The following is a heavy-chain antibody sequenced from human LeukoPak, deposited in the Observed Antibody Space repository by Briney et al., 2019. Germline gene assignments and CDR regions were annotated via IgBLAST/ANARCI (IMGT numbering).Heavy chain of an antibody. CDR2: IIPIFGTA. D-gene: IGHD3-10*01. Sequence: SVKVSCKASGGTFSSYAISWVRQAPGQGLEWMGGIIPIFGTANYAQKFQGRVTITTDESTSTAYMELSSLRSEDTAVYYCARYGITMVRGVIPYAFDIWGQGTMVTVSS. CDR1: GGTFSSYA. CDR3: ARYGITMVRGVIPYAFDI. V-gene: IGHV1-69*05. J-gene: IGHJ3*02.